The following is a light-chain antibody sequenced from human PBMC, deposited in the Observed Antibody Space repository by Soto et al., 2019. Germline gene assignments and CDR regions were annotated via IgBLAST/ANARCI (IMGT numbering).Light chain of an antibody. V-gene: IGKV3-11*01. CDR1: QSVSSY. J-gene: IGKJ3*01. CDR3: QQRRNWTRSFT. Sequence: EIVLTQSPATLSLSPGERATLSCRASQSVSSYLAWYQQKPGQAPRLLIYDASNRATGIPARFSGSGSGTDFTLTISSLEPEDFAVYYCQQRRNWTRSFTFGPGTKVDIK. CDR2: DAS.